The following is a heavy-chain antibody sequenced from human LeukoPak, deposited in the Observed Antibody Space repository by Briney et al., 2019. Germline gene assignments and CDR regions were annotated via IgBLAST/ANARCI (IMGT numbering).Heavy chain of an antibody. CDR3: ARDQGIAAAAYYYYYGMDV. V-gene: IGHV3-30*04. Sequence: PGGSLRLSCEASGFTFSSYAMHWVRQAPGKGLEWVAVMSYDGSNKYSADSVKGRFTISRDNSKNTLYLQMNSLRAEDTAVYYCARDQGIAAAAYYYYYGMDVWGQGTTVTVSS. CDR2: MSYDGSNK. J-gene: IGHJ6*02. CDR1: GFTFSSYA. D-gene: IGHD6-13*01.